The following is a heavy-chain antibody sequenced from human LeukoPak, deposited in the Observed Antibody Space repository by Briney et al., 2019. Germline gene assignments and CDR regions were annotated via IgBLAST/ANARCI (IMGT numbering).Heavy chain of an antibody. CDR2: INHSGST. CDR1: GGSFSGYY. Sequence: SETLSLTCAVYGGSFSGYYWSWIRQPPGKGLEWIGEINHSGSTNYNPSLKSRVTISVDTSKNQFSLKLSSVTAADTAVYYCARPYDYVWGSYPHDAFDIWGQGTMVTVSS. D-gene: IGHD3-16*02. CDR3: ARPYDYVWGSYPHDAFDI. V-gene: IGHV4-34*01. J-gene: IGHJ3*02.